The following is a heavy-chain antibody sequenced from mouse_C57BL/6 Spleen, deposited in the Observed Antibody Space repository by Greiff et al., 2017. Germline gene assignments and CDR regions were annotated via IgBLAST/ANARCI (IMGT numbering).Heavy chain of an antibody. V-gene: IGHV1-66*01. D-gene: IGHD2-10*02. CDR1: GYSFTSYY. Sequence: VQLKQSGPELVKPGASVKISCKASGYSFTSYYIHWVKQRPGPGLEWIGWIYPGSGKTKYNEKFKGKATLTADTSSSTAYMQLSSLTSEDSAVYYCEKGYDYYAMDYWGQGTSVTVSS. J-gene: IGHJ4*01. CDR3: EKGYDYYAMDY. CDR2: IYPGSGKT.